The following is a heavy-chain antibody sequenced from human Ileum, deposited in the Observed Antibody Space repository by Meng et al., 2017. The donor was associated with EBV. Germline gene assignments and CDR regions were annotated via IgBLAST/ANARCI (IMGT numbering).Heavy chain of an antibody. J-gene: IGHJ4*02. CDR1: GFSFSSYA. Sequence: FESGGGSVQAWGSLTLFCVASGFSFSSYALTWVRQAPGKGLEWVSGISVSGTRKSYADSVKGRFIISRDNTENAIYLQMHSLRVEDTATYYCTYAPLGYWGQGTVVTVSS. CDR2: ISVSGTRK. CDR3: TYAPLGY. V-gene: IGHV3-23*01. D-gene: IGHD2-2*01.